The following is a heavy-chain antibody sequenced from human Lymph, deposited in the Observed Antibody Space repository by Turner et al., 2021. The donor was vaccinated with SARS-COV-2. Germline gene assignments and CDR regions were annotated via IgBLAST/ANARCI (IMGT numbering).Heavy chain of an antibody. D-gene: IGHD5-18*01. Sequence: QVQLQQWGPGLLKPSETLSLTCAVYGGSLRGYYWSWIRQPPGKGLEWIGEINHSGSTNYDPSHKSRVTISVDTPKSQSSLKLSSVTAADTAVYYCARGGVDTAMVRYYDYGMDVWGQGTTVTVSS. CDR3: ARGGVDTAMVRYYDYGMDV. J-gene: IGHJ6*02. CDR2: INHSGST. CDR1: GGSLRGYY. V-gene: IGHV4-34*01.